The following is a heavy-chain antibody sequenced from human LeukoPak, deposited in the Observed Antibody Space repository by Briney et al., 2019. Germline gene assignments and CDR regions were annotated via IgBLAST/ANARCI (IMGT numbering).Heavy chain of an antibody. V-gene: IGHV1-8*01. CDR1: GYTFTSYE. CDR3: ARGYYVYYYYYYMDV. CDR2: MNPNSGNT. D-gene: IGHD3-16*01. J-gene: IGHJ6*03. Sequence: ASVKVSCKASGYTFTSYEINWVRQATGQGLEWMGWMNPNSGNTGYAQKFQGRVTMTRNTSISTAYMELSSLRSEDTAVYYCARGYYVYYYYYYMDVWGKGTTATVSS.